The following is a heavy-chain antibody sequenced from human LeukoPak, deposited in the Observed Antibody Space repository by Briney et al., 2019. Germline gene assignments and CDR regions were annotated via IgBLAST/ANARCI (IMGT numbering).Heavy chain of an antibody. D-gene: IGHD1-26*01. CDR2: IKPDSGGT. J-gene: IGHJ4*02. Sequence: ASVKVSCKASGYTFTNYYMHWVRQAPGQGLEWMGWIKPDSGGTNYAQKFQGRVTMTRDTSITTAYMELSRLTSDDAAVYYCAREGGTYRDFDHWGQGTLVTVSS. V-gene: IGHV1-2*02. CDR3: AREGGTYRDFDH. CDR1: GYTFTNYY.